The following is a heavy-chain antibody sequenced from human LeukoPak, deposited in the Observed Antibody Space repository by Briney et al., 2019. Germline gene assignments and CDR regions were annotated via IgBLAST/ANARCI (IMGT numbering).Heavy chain of an antibody. CDR2: IRYDGSNK. Sequence: PGGSLRLSCAASGFTFSSYGMHWVRQAPGKGLEWVAFIRYDGSNKYYADSVKGRFTISRDNSKNTLYLQMNSLRAEDTAVYYCAKDPRILWFGKLPGVGYYYGMDVWGQGTTVTVSS. D-gene: IGHD3-10*01. V-gene: IGHV3-30*02. CDR1: GFTFSSYG. J-gene: IGHJ6*02. CDR3: AKDPRILWFGKLPGVGYYYGMDV.